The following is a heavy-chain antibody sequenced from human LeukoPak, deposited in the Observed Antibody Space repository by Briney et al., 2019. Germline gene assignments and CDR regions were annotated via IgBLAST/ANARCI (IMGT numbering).Heavy chain of an antibody. CDR3: AREGYYYGSGSYEGYFDY. Sequence: ASVKVSCKASGGTFISYAISWVRQAPGQGLEWMGGIIPIFGTANYAQKFQGRVTITTDESTSTAYMELSSLRSEDTAVYYCAREGYYYGSGSYEGYFDYWGQGTLVTVSS. V-gene: IGHV1-69*05. D-gene: IGHD3-10*01. J-gene: IGHJ4*02. CDR1: GGTFISYA. CDR2: IIPIFGTA.